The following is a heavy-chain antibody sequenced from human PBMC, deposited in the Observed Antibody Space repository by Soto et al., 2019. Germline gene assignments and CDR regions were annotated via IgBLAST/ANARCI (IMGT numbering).Heavy chain of an antibody. CDR2: IYYSGTT. J-gene: IGHJ4*02. V-gene: IGHV4-59*01. CDR3: ARPRSRGYAGEFAY. CDR1: GGSISPYY. Sequence: QVQLHESGPGLVKPSETLSLTCTVSGGSISPYYWSWIRQPPGKGLEWIGFIYYSGTTNYNPSLKSRVTISVDTSKNQFSLKLSSVTATDTDVYYCARPRSRGYAGEFAYWGQGTLVTVSS. D-gene: IGHD3-22*01.